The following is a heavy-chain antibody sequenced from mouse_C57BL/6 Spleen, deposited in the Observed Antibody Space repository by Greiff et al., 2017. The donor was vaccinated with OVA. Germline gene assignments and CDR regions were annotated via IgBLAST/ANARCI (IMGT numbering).Heavy chain of an antibody. CDR3: ARRGNYYGSSYFDY. J-gene: IGHJ2*01. V-gene: IGHV1-55*01. D-gene: IGHD1-1*01. CDR2: IYPGSGST. Sequence: QVQLKQPGAELVKPGASVKMSCKASGYTFTSYWITWVKQRPGQGLEWIGDIYPGSGSTNYNEKFKSKATLTVDTSSSTAYMQLSSLTSEDSAVYYCARRGNYYGSSYFDYWGQGTTLTVSS. CDR1: GYTFTSYW.